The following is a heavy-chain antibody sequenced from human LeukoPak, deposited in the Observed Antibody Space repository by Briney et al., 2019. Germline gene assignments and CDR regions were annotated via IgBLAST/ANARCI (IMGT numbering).Heavy chain of an antibody. CDR2: INPNSGGT. CDR3: AFEYSSYVNWFDP. V-gene: IGHV1-2*02. D-gene: IGHD6-6*01. J-gene: IGHJ5*02. Sequence: ASVKVSCKASGYTFTGYYMHWVRQAPGQGLEWMGWINPNSGGTNYAQKFQGRVTMTRDTSISTAYMELSRLRSDDTAVYYCAFEYSSYVNWFDPWGQGTLVTVSS. CDR1: GYTFTGYY.